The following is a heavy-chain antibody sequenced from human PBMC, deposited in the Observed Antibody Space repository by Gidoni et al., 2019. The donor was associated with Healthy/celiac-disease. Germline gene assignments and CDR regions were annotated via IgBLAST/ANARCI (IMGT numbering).Heavy chain of an antibody. CDR3: ARHIIVVVPAAMDDGGHDYMDV. CDR1: GGSISSYY. D-gene: IGHD2-2*01. J-gene: IGHJ6*03. V-gene: IGHV4-59*08. Sequence: QVQLQESGPGLVKPSETLSLTCTVSGGSISSYYWSWIRQPPGKGLEWIGYIYYSGSTNYNPSLKSRVTISVDTSKNQFSLKLSSVTAADTAVYYCARHIIVVVPAAMDDGGHDYMDVWGKGTTVTVSS. CDR2: IYYSGST.